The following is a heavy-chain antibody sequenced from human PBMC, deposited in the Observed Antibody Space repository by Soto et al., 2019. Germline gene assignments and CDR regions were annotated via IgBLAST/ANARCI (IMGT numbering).Heavy chain of an antibody. Sequence: SETLSLTCTVSGGSISSGGYYWSWIRQHPGKGLEWIGYIYYSGSTYYNPSLKSRVTISVDTSKNQFSLKLSSVTAADTAVYYCAREQLSRVEFWFDPWGQGTLVTVSS. CDR3: AREQLSRVEFWFDP. J-gene: IGHJ5*02. V-gene: IGHV4-31*03. CDR1: GGSISSGGYY. CDR2: IYYSGST. D-gene: IGHD6-6*01.